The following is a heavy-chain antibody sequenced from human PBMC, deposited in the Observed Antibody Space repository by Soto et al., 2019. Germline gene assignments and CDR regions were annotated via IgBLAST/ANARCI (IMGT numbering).Heavy chain of an antibody. Sequence: ASVKVSCKASGYTFTSYGISWVRQAPGQGLEWMGWISAYNGNTNYAQKLQGRVTMTTDTSTSTAYMELRSLRSDDTAVYYCARDWTGEVPAAPNDAFDIWGQGTMVTVSS. CDR2: ISAYNGNT. CDR3: ARDWTGEVPAAPNDAFDI. J-gene: IGHJ3*02. D-gene: IGHD2-2*01. CDR1: GYTFTSYG. V-gene: IGHV1-18*01.